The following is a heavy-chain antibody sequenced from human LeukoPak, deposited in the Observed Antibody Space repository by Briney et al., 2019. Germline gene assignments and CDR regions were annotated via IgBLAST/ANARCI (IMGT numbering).Heavy chain of an antibody. J-gene: IGHJ4*02. CDR1: GFTFSSYG. D-gene: IGHD6-13*01. CDR2: ISYDGSNK. CDR3: AKDQGVIAADHYFDY. V-gene: IGHV3-30*18. Sequence: ETGGSLRLSCAASGFTFSSYGMHWVRQAPGKGLEWVAVISYDGSNKYYADSVKGRFTISRDNSKNTLYLQMNSLRAEDTAVYYCAKDQGVIAADHYFDYWGQGTLVTVSS.